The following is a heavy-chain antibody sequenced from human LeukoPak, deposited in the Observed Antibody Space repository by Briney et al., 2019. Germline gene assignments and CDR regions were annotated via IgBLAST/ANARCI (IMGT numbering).Heavy chain of an antibody. V-gene: IGHV1-69*02. CDR3: ARSSGWSLNWFDP. J-gene: IGHJ5*02. Sequence: SVKVSCKASGGTFSSYTISWVRQAPGQGLEWMGRIIPILGIANYAQKFQGRVTITADKFTSTAYMELSSLRSEDTAVYYCARSSGWSLNWFDPWGQGTLVTVSS. D-gene: IGHD6-19*01. CDR2: IIPILGIA. CDR1: GGTFSSYT.